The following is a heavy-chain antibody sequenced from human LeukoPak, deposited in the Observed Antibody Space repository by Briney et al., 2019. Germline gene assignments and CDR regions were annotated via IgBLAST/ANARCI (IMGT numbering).Heavy chain of an antibody. CDR1: GFTFSGYV. Sequence: PTGGSLRLSCAASGFTFSGYVVNWVRQAPGKGLEWVSLISSSGDVIYYADSVKGRFTISRDDSKSTLYLQMNGLRAEDTAIYYCAKAKGHDIFTGSRIFDYWGQGTLVTVSS. CDR3: AKAKGHDIFTGSRIFDY. V-gene: IGHV3-23*01. D-gene: IGHD3-9*01. J-gene: IGHJ4*02. CDR2: ISSSGDVI.